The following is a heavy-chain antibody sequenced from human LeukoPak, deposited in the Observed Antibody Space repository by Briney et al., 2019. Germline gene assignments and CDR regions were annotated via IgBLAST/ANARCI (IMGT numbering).Heavy chain of an antibody. J-gene: IGHJ4*02. D-gene: IGHD7-27*01. CDR1: GFSFSENW. CDR2: IRPDGNVA. V-gene: IGHV3-7*01. CDR3: ARDDHWGWDK. Sequence: GGSLRLSCAASGFSFSENWMSWVRQAPGKGPEWVANIRPDGNVAFHVDFVKGRFSISRDNAKNTLYLQMNGLRVEDTALYYCARDDHWGWDKWGRGTLVTVSS.